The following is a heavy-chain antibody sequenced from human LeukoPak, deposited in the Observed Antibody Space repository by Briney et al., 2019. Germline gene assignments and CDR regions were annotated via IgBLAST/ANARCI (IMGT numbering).Heavy chain of an antibody. J-gene: IGHJ3*01. CDR1: GFTFSNAW. D-gene: IGHD2-21*02. CDR2: IKSKTDGGTT. V-gene: IGHV3-15*01. CDR3: TTDLNAYCGGDCSIA. Sequence: GGSLRLSCAASGFTFSNAWMSWVRQAPGKGLEWVGRIKSKTDGGTTDYAAPVKGRFTISRDDSKNTLYLQMNSLKTEDTAAYYCTTDLNAYCGGDCSIAWGQGTMVTVSS.